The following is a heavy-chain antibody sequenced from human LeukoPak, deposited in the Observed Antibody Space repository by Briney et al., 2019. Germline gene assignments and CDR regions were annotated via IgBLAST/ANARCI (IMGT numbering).Heavy chain of an antibody. V-gene: IGHV1-18*01. CDR1: GYTFTSYD. CDR2: MNPNNGNT. D-gene: IGHD5-12*01. J-gene: IGHJ4*02. CDR3: SRESWLGFDY. Sequence: ASVKVSCKASGYTFTSYDINWVRQATGQGLEWMGWMNPNNGNTNYAQKLQGRVTMTTDTSTSTAYMELRSLRSDDTAVYYCSRESWLGFDYWGQGTLVTVSS.